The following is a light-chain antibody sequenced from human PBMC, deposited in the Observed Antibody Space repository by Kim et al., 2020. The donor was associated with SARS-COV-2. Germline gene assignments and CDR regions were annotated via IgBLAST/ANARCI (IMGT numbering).Light chain of an antibody. V-gene: IGLV3-21*04. J-gene: IGLJ3*02. CDR3: QVWDSSSDHPV. CDR1: NIGMKI. CDR2: YDS. Sequence: APGNTARMTWGGKNIGMKIGAWYRRKPGQAPVLVIYYDSDRPSGIPARFAGSNSGNTATLTISRVEAGDEAYYYCQVWDSSSDHPVFGGGTKLTVL.